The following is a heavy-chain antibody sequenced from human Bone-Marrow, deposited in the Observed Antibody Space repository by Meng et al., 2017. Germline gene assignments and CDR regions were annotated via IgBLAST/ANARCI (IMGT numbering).Heavy chain of an antibody. CDR1: GFSLRTSGVS. D-gene: IGHD2-2*01. Sequence: HIPLKQSGPPLLNPTTTLTLTCPFSGFSLRTSGVSVGWIRQPPGKALEWLALIYWDDDKRYSPSLKSRLTITKDTSKNQVVLTMTNMDPVDTATYYCAHTRYCSSTSCGYDYWGQGTLVTVSS. V-gene: IGHV2-5*02. CDR3: AHTRYCSSTSCGYDY. J-gene: IGHJ4*02. CDR2: IYWDDDK.